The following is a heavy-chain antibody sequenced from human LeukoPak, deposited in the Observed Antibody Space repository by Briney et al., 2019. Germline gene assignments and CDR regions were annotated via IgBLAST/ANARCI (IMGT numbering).Heavy chain of an antibody. Sequence: GGSLRLSCAASGFTFSSYAMNWVRQAPGKGLEWVSGISGSGGSTYYAGSVKGRFTSSRDNSKNALYLQMHSLRAEDTAVYYCAKEKGPYYYDSSGSDYWGQGTLVTVSS. J-gene: IGHJ4*02. D-gene: IGHD3-22*01. V-gene: IGHV3-23*01. CDR3: AKEKGPYYYDSSGSDY. CDR2: ISGSGGST. CDR1: GFTFSSYA.